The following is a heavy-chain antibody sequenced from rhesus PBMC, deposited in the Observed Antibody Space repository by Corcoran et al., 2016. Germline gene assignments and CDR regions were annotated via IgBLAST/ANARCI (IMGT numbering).Heavy chain of an antibody. CDR1: ELTFSSYC. Sequence: EVQLVESGGGLAKPGGSRRLSCAASELTFSSYCMNGVRQAPGKGREWVYAINSCGGSTYYDDSVKGRFTTSRDNSKNTLSLQMNSLRAEDTAVYYCAKGTRRYSGYSYGYFDLWGPGTPITISS. V-gene: IGHV3S25*01. CDR2: INSCGGST. J-gene: IGHJ2*01. D-gene: IGHD5-24*01. CDR3: AKGTRRYSGYSYGYFDL.